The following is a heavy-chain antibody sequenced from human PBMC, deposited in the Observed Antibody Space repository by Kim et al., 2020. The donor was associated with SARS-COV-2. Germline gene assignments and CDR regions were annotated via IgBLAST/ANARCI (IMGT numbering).Heavy chain of an antibody. Sequence: GGSLRLSCAASGFTFDDYTMHWVRQAPGKGLEWVSLISWDGGSTYYADSVKGRFTISRDNSKNSLYLQMNSLRTEDTALYYCAKEGASGTPHWGQGTLVTVSS. CDR2: ISWDGGST. CDR3: AKEGASGTPH. D-gene: IGHD3-10*01. J-gene: IGHJ4*02. V-gene: IGHV3-43*01. CDR1: GFTFDDYT.